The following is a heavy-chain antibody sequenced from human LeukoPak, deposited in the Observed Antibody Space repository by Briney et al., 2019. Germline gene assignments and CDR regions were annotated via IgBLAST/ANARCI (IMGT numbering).Heavy chain of an antibody. D-gene: IGHD3-3*01. Sequence: GGSLRLSCAASGFTFSSYAMHWVRQAPGKGLEWVAVISYDGSNKYYADSVKGRFTISRDNSKNTLYLQMNSLRAEDTAVYYCAREVYYDFWSGSGPLDYWGQGTLVTVSS. V-gene: IGHV3-30-3*01. CDR1: GFTFSSYA. CDR2: ISYDGSNK. J-gene: IGHJ4*02. CDR3: AREVYYDFWSGSGPLDY.